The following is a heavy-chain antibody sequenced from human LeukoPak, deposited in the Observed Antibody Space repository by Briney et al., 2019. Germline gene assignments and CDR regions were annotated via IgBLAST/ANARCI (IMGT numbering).Heavy chain of an antibody. J-gene: IGHJ6*02. V-gene: IGHV1-69*13. CDR2: TIPIFGTA. CDR1: GGTFSSYA. D-gene: IGHD6-6*01. Sequence: GASVKVSCKASGGTFSSYAISWVRQAPGQGLEWMGGTIPIFGTANYAQKFQGRVTITADESTSTAYMELSSLRSEDTAVYYCARLDEYSSSSRYYGMDVWGQGTTVTVSS. CDR3: ARLDEYSSSSRYYGMDV.